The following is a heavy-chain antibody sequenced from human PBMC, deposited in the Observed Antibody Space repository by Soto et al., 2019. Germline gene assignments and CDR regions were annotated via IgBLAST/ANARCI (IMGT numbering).Heavy chain of an antibody. CDR3: TGDRNNRVWYKY. CDR2: VHNSGST. V-gene: IGHV4-59*01. D-gene: IGHD6-19*01. Sequence: QVQLQESGPGLVKPSETLSLSCTVSGDPISRYHWSWIRQTPGKGLGWIGYVHNSGSTSYNPSLKSRVTISIDTSRKQFALRLRSVTAEDTAVYYCTGDRNNRVWYKYWGQGTLVTVSS. CDR1: GDPISRYH. J-gene: IGHJ4*02.